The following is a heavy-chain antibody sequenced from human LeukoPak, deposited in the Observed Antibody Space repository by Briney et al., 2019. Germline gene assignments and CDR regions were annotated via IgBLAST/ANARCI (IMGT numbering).Heavy chain of an antibody. CDR1: GFTLSSYS. CDR3: ANTILTGAL. V-gene: IGHV3-21*01. J-gene: IGHJ4*02. Sequence: GGSLRLSCAVSGFTLSSYSMNWVRQAPGKGLEWVSSISSSSSHIYYADSVKGRFTISRDNAKNSLYLQMNSLRAEDTAVYYCANTILTGALWGQGTLVTVSP. CDR2: ISSSSSHI. D-gene: IGHD2-2*02.